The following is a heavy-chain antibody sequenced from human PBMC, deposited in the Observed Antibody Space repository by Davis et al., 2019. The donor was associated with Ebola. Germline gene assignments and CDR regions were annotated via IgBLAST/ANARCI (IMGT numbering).Heavy chain of an antibody. D-gene: IGHD1-26*01. CDR3: ARRVGARSGFDY. Sequence: ASVKVSCKASGYIFTSYAIHWVRQAPGQRLEWMGWINAGNGDTKYSQKFRGRVTITRDTSASTSYMELSSLRSEDTAVYYCARRVGARSGFDYWGQGTLVTVSS. J-gene: IGHJ4*02. CDR2: INAGNGDT. V-gene: IGHV1-3*01. CDR1: GYIFTSYA.